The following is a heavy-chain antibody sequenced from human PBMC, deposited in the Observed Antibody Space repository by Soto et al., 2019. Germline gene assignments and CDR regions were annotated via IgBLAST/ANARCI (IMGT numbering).Heavy chain of an antibody. Sequence: EMQLVESGGGLVQPGGSLRLSCAASGFTFSNTWMNWVRQAPGKGLEWVGRIKTKTDGGTTDDAAPVKGRFTISRDDSKNTLYLQMNSLKTGDTAVYYCATVMDRRGYGMDVWGQGTTVTVSS. CDR3: ATVMDRRGYGMDV. CDR2: IKTKTDGGTT. J-gene: IGHJ6*02. V-gene: IGHV3-15*07. CDR1: GFTFSNTW. D-gene: IGHD2-2*03.